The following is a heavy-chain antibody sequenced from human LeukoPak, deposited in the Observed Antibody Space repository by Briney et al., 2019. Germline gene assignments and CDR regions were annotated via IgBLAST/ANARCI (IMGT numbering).Heavy chain of an antibody. D-gene: IGHD5-24*01. CDR1: GGSISSYY. CDR3: ARDMETRDGYNLNNWFDP. CDR2: IYYSGST. Sequence: SETLSLTCTVSGGSISSYYWSWIRQPPGKGLEWIGYIYYSGSTNYNPSLKSRVTISVDTSKNQFSLKLSSVTAADTAVYYCARDMETRDGYNLNNWFDPWGQGTLVTVSS. V-gene: IGHV4-59*01. J-gene: IGHJ5*02.